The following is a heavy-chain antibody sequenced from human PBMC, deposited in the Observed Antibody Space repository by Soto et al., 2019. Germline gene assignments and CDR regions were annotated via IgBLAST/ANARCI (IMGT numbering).Heavy chain of an antibody. CDR2: IYTAGGT. Sequence: EVQLVETGGGLIQPGGSLRLSCAASGFTVSNTYMTWVRQPPGKGLECVSVIYTAGGTNYADSVKGRFIISRDNSKNTLYLQMNSLRAEDTDVYYCARALPVAKGGFDPLGQGTLVTVSS. D-gene: IGHD2-2*01. V-gene: IGHV3-53*02. CDR3: ARALPVAKGGFDP. J-gene: IGHJ5*02. CDR1: GFTVSNTY.